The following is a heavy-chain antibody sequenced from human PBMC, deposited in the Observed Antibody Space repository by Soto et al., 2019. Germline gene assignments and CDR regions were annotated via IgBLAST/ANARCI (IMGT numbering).Heavy chain of an antibody. J-gene: IGHJ4*02. CDR2: ISTDGSVT. Sequence: EVQLVESGGGLVQPGGSLRLSCAASGLTFSSYWMHWVRQAPGKGLVWVSRISTDGSVTTYADSVKGRFTISRDNAKNTLYLQMNSLRTEVTAVYYCARAPYSSGWWGFDYWCQGTLVTVSS. CDR3: ARAPYSSGWWGFDY. V-gene: IGHV3-74*01. CDR1: GLTFSSYW. D-gene: IGHD6-19*01.